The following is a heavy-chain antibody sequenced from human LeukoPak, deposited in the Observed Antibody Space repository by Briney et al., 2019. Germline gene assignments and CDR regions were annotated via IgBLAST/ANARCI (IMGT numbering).Heavy chain of an antibody. V-gene: IGHV4-39*07. CDR1: GDSISSGSYF. CDR3: ARSISGDHFDY. J-gene: IGHJ4*02. CDR2: MYYSGST. D-gene: IGHD2-15*01. Sequence: SETLSLTCIVSGDSISSGSYFWGWIRQPPGKGLEWIGSMYYSGSTYYNPSLKSRVTISVDTSKNQFSLKLSSVTAADTAVYYCARSISGDHFDYWGQGTLVTVSS.